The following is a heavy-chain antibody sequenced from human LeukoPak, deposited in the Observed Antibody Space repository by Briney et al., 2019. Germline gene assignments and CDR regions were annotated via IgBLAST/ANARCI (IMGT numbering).Heavy chain of an antibody. CDR2: INHSGST. D-gene: IGHD3-22*01. J-gene: IGHJ4*02. CDR3: ARRTYFYDSSGYYFDY. Sequence: PSETLSLTCAVYGGSFSGYYWSWIRQPPGKGLEWIGEINHSGSTNYNPSLKSRVTISVDTSKNQFSLKLSSVTAADTGVYYCARRTYFYDSSGYYFDYWGEGTLVTVSS. CDR1: GGSFSGYY. V-gene: IGHV4-34*01.